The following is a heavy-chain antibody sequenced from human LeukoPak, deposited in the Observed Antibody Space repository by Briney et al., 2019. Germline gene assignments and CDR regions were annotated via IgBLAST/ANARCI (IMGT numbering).Heavy chain of an antibody. J-gene: IGHJ4*02. CDR3: ARAVAGHESLDY. D-gene: IGHD6-19*01. V-gene: IGHV3-30*04. Sequence: GGSLRLSCAASGFTFSSYAMHWVRQAPGRGLEWVAVISYDGSNKYYADSVKGRFTISRDNAKNSLYLQMNSLRAEDTAVYYCARAVAGHESLDYWGQGTLVTVSS. CDR2: ISYDGSNK. CDR1: GFTFSSYA.